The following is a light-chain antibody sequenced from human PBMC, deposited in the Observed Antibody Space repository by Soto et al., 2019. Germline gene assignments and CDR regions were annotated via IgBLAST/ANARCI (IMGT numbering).Light chain of an antibody. Sequence: DIQMTQSPSSLSASVGDRVTITCRTSQSVSIYVNWYQQKPGKAPILLIYASSSLQSGVPSRFSGSGSGTDFTLTISSLETEDFATDYCQQSYSTPTFGQGTKVEIK. CDR1: QSVSIY. J-gene: IGKJ2*01. CDR2: ASS. V-gene: IGKV1-39*01. CDR3: QQSYSTPT.